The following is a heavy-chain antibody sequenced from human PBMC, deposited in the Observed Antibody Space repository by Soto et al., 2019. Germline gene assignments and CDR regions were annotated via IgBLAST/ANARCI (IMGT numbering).Heavy chain of an antibody. CDR2: ISSDGRNT. Sequence: EVQLVESGGGLVQPGGSPRLSCAASGFAFSSYWMQWVRQPPGKGPVWVSRISSDGRNTTYADPVKGRFTISRDNAKNTLHLQMTSLTDDDTAVYYCIKASTVTGVGGYRWGQGTLVTVSS. CDR1: GFAFSSYW. J-gene: IGHJ5*02. V-gene: IGHV3-74*03. CDR3: IKASTVTGVGGYR. D-gene: IGHD6-19*01.